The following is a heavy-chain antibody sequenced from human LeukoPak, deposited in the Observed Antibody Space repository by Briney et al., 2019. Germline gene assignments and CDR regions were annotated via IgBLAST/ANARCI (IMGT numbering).Heavy chain of an antibody. V-gene: IGHV1-8*03. CDR1: GYTFTSYD. J-gene: IGHJ4*02. D-gene: IGHD3-3*01. CDR3: ARVNDFWSGYYED. CDR2: MNPNSGNT. Sequence: ASVKVSCKASGYTFTSYDINWVRQATGQGLEWMGWMNPNSGNTGYAQKFQGRVTITRNTSINTAYMELSSLRSEDTAVYYCARVNDFWSGYYEDWGQGTLVTVSS.